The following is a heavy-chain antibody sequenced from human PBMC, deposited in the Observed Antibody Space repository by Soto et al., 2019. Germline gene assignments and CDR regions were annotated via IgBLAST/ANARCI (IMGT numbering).Heavy chain of an antibody. D-gene: IGHD2-2*03. CDR2: ISSSSSTI. J-gene: IGHJ6*03. CDR3: ASPVPNGYCSSTSCRPRYYDFLLMDV. V-gene: IGHV3-48*01. CDR1: GFTFSSYS. Sequence: GGSLRLSCAASGFTFSSYSMNWVRQAPGKGLEWVSYISSSSSTIYYADSVKGRFTISRDNAKNSLYLQMNSLRAEDTAVYYCASPVPNGYCSSTSCRPRYYDFLLMDVWGKGTTVTVSS.